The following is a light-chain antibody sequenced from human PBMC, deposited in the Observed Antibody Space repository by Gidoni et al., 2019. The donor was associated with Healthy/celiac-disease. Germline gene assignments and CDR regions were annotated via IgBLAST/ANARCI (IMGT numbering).Light chain of an antibody. CDR2: GAS. Sequence: EIEMSHTPATLSVSPGERATLSCRASQSVSSNLAWYQQKPGQAPRLLIYGASTRATGIPARFSGSGSGTEFTLTISSLQSEDFAVYYCQQYNNWPPLTFGGGTKVEIK. J-gene: IGKJ4*01. CDR3: QQYNNWPPLT. CDR1: QSVSSN. V-gene: IGKV3-15*01.